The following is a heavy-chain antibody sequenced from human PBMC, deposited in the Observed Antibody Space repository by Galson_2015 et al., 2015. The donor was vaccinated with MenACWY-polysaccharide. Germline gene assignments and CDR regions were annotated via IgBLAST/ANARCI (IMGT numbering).Heavy chain of an antibody. J-gene: IGHJ2*01. CDR1: GYTFTRYW. D-gene: IGHD1-1*01. CDR2: IYPGDSDT. CDR3: ARRGAATAYWYFDL. V-gene: IGHV5-51*03. Sequence: AEVKRPGESLKISCKGSGYTFTRYWIGWVRQMPGKGLEWMGIIYPGDSDTRYSPSFQGQVTISADKSISTAYLQWSSLKASDTAIYYCARRGAATAYWYFDLWGRGTQVIVSS.